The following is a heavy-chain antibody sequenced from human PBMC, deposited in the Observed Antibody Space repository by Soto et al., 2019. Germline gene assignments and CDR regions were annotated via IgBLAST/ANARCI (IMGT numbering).Heavy chain of an antibody. CDR3: ARSGVAALDS. Sequence: EVQLVESGGGLVKPGGSLRLSCAASGFTFRDYILNWVRQAPGKGLEWVSSITSKSTYIYYADSVKGRFTISRDNAKSSLYLQMDSLRADDTAVYFCARSGVAALDSWGQGTLVTVSS. CDR1: GFTFRDYI. D-gene: IGHD2-8*01. CDR2: ITSKSTYI. V-gene: IGHV3-21*06. J-gene: IGHJ5*01.